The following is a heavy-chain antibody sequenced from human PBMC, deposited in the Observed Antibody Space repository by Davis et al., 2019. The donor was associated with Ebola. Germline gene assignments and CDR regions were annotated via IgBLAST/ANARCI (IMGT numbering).Heavy chain of an antibody. J-gene: IGHJ4*02. CDR3: AKGGSSSGRGGYFDY. D-gene: IGHD6-6*01. Sequence: GESLKISCAASGFTFSNYAMSWVRQAPGKGLEWVSGISGSVGNTYYADSVKGRFTISRDNSKNTLYLQMNSLRAEDTAVYYCAKGGSSSGRGGYFDYWGQGTLVTVSS. V-gene: IGHV3-23*01. CDR1: GFTFSNYA. CDR2: ISGSVGNT.